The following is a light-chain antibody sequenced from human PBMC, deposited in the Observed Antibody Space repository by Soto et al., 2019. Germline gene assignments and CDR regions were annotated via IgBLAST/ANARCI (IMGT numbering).Light chain of an antibody. CDR2: VSS. CDR3: HQYGGSPRT. V-gene: IGKV3-20*01. Sequence: IVLTQSPGTLSLSPGERATLSCRASQSVSSSFLAWFQQKPGQAPRLLIYVSSSRATGIPDRFSGSGSGTDFTLTISRLEPEDFAVYYCHQYGGSPRTFGQGAKVDIK. J-gene: IGKJ1*01. CDR1: QSVSSSF.